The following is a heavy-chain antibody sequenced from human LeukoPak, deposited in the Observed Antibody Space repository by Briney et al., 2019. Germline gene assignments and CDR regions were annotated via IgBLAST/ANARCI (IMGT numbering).Heavy chain of an antibody. Sequence: SQTLSLTCTVSGGSISSGGYYWSWIRQHPGKGLEWIGYIYYSGSTYYNPSLKSRVTISVDTSKNQFSLKLSSVTAADTAVYYCVRGAVLVTMMYAQLDYWGQGTLVTVSS. J-gene: IGHJ4*02. CDR2: IYYSGST. V-gene: IGHV4-31*03. CDR3: VRGAVLVTMMYAQLDY. CDR1: GGSISSGGYY. D-gene: IGHD3-3*02.